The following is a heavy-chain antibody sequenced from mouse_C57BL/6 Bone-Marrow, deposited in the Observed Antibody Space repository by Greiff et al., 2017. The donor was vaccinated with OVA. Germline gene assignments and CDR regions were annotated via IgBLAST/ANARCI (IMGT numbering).Heavy chain of an antibody. D-gene: IGHD1-1*01. J-gene: IGHJ2*01. V-gene: IGHV3-6*01. CDR3: ARDPYYGSTSSYYFDY. CDR2: ISYDGSN. Sequence: EVKLMESGPGLVKPSQSLSLTCSVTGYSITSGYYWNWIRQFPGNKLEWMGYISYDGSNNYNPSLKNRISITRDTSKNQFFLKLNSVTTEDTATYYCARDPYYGSTSSYYFDYWGQGTTLTVSS. CDR1: GYSITSGYY.